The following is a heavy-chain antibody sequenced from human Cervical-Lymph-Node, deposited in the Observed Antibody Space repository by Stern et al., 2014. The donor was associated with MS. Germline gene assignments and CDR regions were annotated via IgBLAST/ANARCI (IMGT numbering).Heavy chain of an antibody. Sequence: QVQLQESGPGLVKPSETLSLTCTVSGGSVSSGSYYWSWIRQPPGKGLEWIGYIYYSGSTNYNPSLKSRVTILVDTSKNQFSLKLSSVTAADTAVYYCARAYSSGWCFDYWGQGTLVTVSS. V-gene: IGHV4-61*01. D-gene: IGHD6-19*01. CDR2: IYYSGST. CDR3: ARAYSSGWCFDY. J-gene: IGHJ4*02. CDR1: GGSVSSGSYY.